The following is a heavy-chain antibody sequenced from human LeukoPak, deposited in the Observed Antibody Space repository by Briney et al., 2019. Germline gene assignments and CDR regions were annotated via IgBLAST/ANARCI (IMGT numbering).Heavy chain of an antibody. J-gene: IGHJ3*02. CDR2: IKSKTDGGTT. V-gene: IGHV3-15*01. Sequence: GGSLRLSCAASGFTFSNAWMSWVRQAPGNELEWLGRIKSKTDGGTTDYAAPVKGRFTISRDDSKNTLYLQMNSLKTEDTAVYYCVGYCSGGNCPNAFDIWGQGTMVTVSS. D-gene: IGHD2-15*01. CDR3: VGYCSGGNCPNAFDI. CDR1: GFTFSNAW.